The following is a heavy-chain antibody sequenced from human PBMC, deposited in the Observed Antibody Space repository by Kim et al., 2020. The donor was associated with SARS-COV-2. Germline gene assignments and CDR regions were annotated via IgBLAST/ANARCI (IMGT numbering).Heavy chain of an antibody. CDR3: ARVAGITGTTN. CDR1: GGSFSGYY. Sequence: SETLSLTCAVYGGSFSGYYWSWIRQPPGKGLEWIGEINHSGSTNYNPSLKSRVTISVDTSKNQFSLKLSSVTAADTAVYYCARVAGITGTTNWGQGTLVTVSS. J-gene: IGHJ4*02. V-gene: IGHV4-34*01. D-gene: IGHD1-20*01. CDR2: INHSGST.